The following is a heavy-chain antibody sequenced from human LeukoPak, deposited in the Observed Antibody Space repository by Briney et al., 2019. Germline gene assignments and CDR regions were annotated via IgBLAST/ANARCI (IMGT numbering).Heavy chain of an antibody. CDR2: ITSRGGDT. CDR1: GFTFSSYS. D-gene: IGHD6-13*01. Sequence: GGSLRLSCAASGFTFSSYSMNWVRQAPGKGLEWVSAITSRGGDTYYADSVKGRFTISRDNSKNTLYLQMSTLRPDDTAVYYCAKLSSFSPTDYWGQGTLVTVSS. CDR3: AKLSSFSPTDY. V-gene: IGHV3-23*01. J-gene: IGHJ4*02.